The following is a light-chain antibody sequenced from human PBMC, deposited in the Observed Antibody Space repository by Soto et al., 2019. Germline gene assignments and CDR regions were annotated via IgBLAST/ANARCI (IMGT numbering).Light chain of an antibody. Sequence: EFVLTQSPGTLSLSQGERATLSCRASQTVRNNYLAWYQQNPGQAPRLLIYDASSRATGIPARFSGSGSGTDFTLTISSLGPEDFAVYYCQQRSNWPPITFGQGTRGRL. CDR2: DAS. CDR3: QQRSNWPPIT. V-gene: IGKV3D-20*02. J-gene: IGKJ5*01. CDR1: QTVRNNY.